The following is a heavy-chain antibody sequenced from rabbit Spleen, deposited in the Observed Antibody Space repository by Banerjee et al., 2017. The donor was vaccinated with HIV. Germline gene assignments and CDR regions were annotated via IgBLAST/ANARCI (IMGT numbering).Heavy chain of an antibody. CDR1: GFSFSRDYY. J-gene: IGHJ3*01. D-gene: IGHD5-1*01. Sequence: QSLEESGGDLVKPGASLTLTCTASGFSFSRDYYMCWVRQAPGKGLEWIACIRTDNGVTWYATWAKGRFTISKTSSTTVTLQMTSLTAADTATYFCARAVYGSGYDNSYHLHLWGQGTLVTVS. CDR3: ARAVYGSGYDNSYHLHL. V-gene: IGHV1S40*01. CDR2: IRTDNGVT.